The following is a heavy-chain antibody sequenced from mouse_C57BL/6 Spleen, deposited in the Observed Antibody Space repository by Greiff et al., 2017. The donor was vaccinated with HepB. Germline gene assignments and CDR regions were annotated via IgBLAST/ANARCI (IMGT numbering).Heavy chain of an antibody. CDR3: ARTLPTDYFDY. CDR1: GFTFSDYG. Sequence: EVKLMESGGGLVKPGGSLKLSCAASGFTFSDYGMHWVRQAPEKVLEWVAYISSGSSTIYYADTVKGRFTISRDNAKNNLFLQMTSLRYEDTAMYYCARTLPTDYFDYWGQGTTLTVS. CDR2: ISSGSSTI. V-gene: IGHV5-17*01. D-gene: IGHD5-5*01. J-gene: IGHJ2*01.